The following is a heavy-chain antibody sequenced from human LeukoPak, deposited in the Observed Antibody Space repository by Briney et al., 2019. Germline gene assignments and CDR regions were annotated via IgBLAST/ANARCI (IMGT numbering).Heavy chain of an antibody. CDR1: GESIISSYF. CDR2: IYNTGNT. D-gene: IGHD3-10*01. CDR3: AKYASGSLVV. Sequence: PSETLSLTCSVSGESIISSYFWSWIRQPAGKGLGWIGRIYNTGNTDFNPSLKSRVTMSVDTSRNQFSLKVYSVTAADTAVYYCAKYASGSLVVWGQGTPVTVSS. J-gene: IGHJ4*02. V-gene: IGHV4-4*07.